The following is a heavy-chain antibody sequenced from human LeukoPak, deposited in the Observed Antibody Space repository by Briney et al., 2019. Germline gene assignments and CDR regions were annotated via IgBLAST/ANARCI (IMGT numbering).Heavy chain of an antibody. D-gene: IGHD1-1*01. CDR1: GLTLRSYA. V-gene: IGHV3-49*04. CDR3: TRDRGAYNLYDY. J-gene: IGHJ4*02. Sequence: GSLRLSCSASGLTLRSYALSWGRQAPGEGVGGVGFFRSKAYGETADYAASVKGRFTISRDDSKAIAYLQMNSLKTEDTAVYHCTRDRGAYNLYDYWGQGTLVTVSS. CDR2: FRSKAYGETA.